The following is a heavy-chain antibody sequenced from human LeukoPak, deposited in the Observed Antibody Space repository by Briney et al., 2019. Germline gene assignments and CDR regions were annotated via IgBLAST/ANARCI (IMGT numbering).Heavy chain of an antibody. Sequence: PSETLSLTCTVSGGSISSYYWSWIRQPPGKGLEWIGYIYYSGSTNYNPSLKSRVTISVDTSKNQFSLKLSSVTAADTAVYYCVTQKGNDFWSGYYYYGMDVWGQGTTVTVSS. CDR1: GGSISSYY. CDR3: VTQKGNDFWSGYYYYGMDV. D-gene: IGHD3-3*01. V-gene: IGHV4-59*08. J-gene: IGHJ6*02. CDR2: IYYSGST.